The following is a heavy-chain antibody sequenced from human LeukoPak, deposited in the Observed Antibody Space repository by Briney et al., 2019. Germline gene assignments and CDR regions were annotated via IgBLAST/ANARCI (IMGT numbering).Heavy chain of an antibody. Sequence: SVKVSCKASGGTFSSYAISWVRQAPGQGLEWIGGIIPIFGTANYAQKFQGRVTITADESTSTAYMELSSLRSEDTAVYYCARGYGGAMLNYFDYWGQGTLVTVSS. CDR1: GGTFSSYA. D-gene: IGHD3-16*01. CDR3: ARGYGGAMLNYFDY. CDR2: IIPIFGTA. V-gene: IGHV1-69*13. J-gene: IGHJ4*02.